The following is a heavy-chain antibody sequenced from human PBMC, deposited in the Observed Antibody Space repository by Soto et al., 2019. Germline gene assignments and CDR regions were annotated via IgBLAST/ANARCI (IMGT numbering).Heavy chain of an antibody. Sequence: QVQLVQSGAEVRKPGASVKVSCKASGYTFTSYGITWVRQAPGQGLEWMGWISGYNGNTKYAQKLQGRVTMTTDTSASRAKRELGSLRSDDAAVYYCANVGRGWPHRGFDPWGQGTLVTVSS. D-gene: IGHD6-19*01. CDR1: GYTFTSYG. V-gene: IGHV1-18*01. J-gene: IGHJ5*02. CDR2: ISGYNGNT. CDR3: ANVGRGWPHRGFDP.